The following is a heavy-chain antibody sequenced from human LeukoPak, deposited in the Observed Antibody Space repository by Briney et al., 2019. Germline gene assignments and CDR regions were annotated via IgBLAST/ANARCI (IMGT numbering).Heavy chain of an antibody. CDR3: ARFGNGGYWT. V-gene: IGHV1-2*06. J-gene: IGHJ5*02. CDR2: INPNSGGT. Sequence: ASVTVSCKASGYTFTGYYMHWVRQAPGQGLEWMGRINPNSGGTNYAQKFQGRVTMTRDTSISTAYMELSRLRCDGTSVYYCARFGNGGYWTWGQGTLVTVSS. CDR1: GYTFTGYY. D-gene: IGHD2-21*01.